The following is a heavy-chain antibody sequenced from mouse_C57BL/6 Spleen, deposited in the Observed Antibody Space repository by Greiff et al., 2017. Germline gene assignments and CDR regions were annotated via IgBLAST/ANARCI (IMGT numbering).Heavy chain of an antibody. CDR1: GFTFSDYY. J-gene: IGHJ4*01. Sequence: EVKLVESEGGLVQPGSSMKLSCTASGFTFSDYYMAWFRQVPEKGLEWVANINYDGSSTYYLDSLKSRFIISRDNAKNILYLQMSSLKSEDTSTYYCARVRGPYYYAMDYWGQGTSVTVSS. V-gene: IGHV5-16*01. CDR2: INYDGSST. CDR3: ARVRGPYYYAMDY. D-gene: IGHD3-3*01.